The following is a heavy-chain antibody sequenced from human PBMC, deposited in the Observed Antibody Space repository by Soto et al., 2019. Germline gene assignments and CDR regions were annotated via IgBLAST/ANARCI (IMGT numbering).Heavy chain of an antibody. V-gene: IGHV3-23*01. CDR3: VKGYWKVDV. CDR2: ISGSGCSI. D-gene: IGHD1-1*01. Sequence: EVQLLESGGGLVQPGGSLRLSCAASGFTFSTYAMNWVRQAPGNGLEWVADISGSGCSIHYEDSVKGRFTISIDNSNNTLYPQMNSMRDEDSAVYHCVKGYWKVDVWGQGTTVTVSS. CDR1: GFTFSTYA. J-gene: IGHJ6*02.